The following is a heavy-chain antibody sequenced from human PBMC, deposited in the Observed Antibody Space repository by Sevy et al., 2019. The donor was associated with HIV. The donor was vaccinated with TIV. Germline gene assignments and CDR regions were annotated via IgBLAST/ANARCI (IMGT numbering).Heavy chain of an antibody. Sequence: GGSLRLSCTASGFTFGEYAMSWFRQAPGKGLEWVGFIRSIPFGGTAEYAASVEGRFTISRDDSKSIAYLQMHGLKTEDTAVYHCTRYPIAAAGNIIPFDYWGQGTLVTVSS. V-gene: IGHV3-49*03. CDR3: TRYPIAAAGNIIPFDY. D-gene: IGHD6-13*01. CDR1: GFTFGEYA. CDR2: IRSIPFGGTA. J-gene: IGHJ4*02.